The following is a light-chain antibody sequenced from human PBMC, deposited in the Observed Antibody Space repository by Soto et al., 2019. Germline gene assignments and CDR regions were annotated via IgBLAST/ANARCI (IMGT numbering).Light chain of an antibody. Sequence: DIQMTQSPSTLSASVGDRVTITCRASQSTSSYLAWYQQKPGKAPKLLLYQASSLENGVPSRFSGSGSGTEFSLTISSLQPDDFATYYCQQYSSHSTFGQGTKVDSK. CDR3: QQYSSHST. CDR1: QSTSSY. J-gene: IGKJ1*01. CDR2: QAS. V-gene: IGKV1-5*03.